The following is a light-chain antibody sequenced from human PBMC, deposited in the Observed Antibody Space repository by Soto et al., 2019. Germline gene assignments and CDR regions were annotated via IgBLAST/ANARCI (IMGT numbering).Light chain of an antibody. CDR3: QTWGTGIHV. CDR1: XXHSSYA. J-gene: IGLJ1*01. Sequence: QLVLTQSPSASASLXXXVKLTCTXXXXHSSYAIAWHQQQPEKGPRYLMKLNSDGSHSRGDGIPDRFSGSSSGAERYLTISSLQSEDEADYYCQTWGTGIHVFGTGTKLTVL. V-gene: IGLV4-69*01. CDR2: LNSDGSH.